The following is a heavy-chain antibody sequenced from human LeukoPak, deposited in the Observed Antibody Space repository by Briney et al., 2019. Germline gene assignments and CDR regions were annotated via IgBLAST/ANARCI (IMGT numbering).Heavy chain of an antibody. CDR2: ISYDGSNK. V-gene: IGHV3-30*01. Sequence: PGGSLRLSCAASGFTFSSYAMHWVRQAPGKGLEWVAVISYDGSNKYYADSVKGRFTISRDNSGNTLYLQLNSLRPEDTAVYYCARDSTYYYESGSSGPHYFDNWGQGTLVTVSS. CDR1: GFTFSSYA. J-gene: IGHJ4*02. CDR3: ARDSTYYYESGSSGPHYFDN. D-gene: IGHD3-10*01.